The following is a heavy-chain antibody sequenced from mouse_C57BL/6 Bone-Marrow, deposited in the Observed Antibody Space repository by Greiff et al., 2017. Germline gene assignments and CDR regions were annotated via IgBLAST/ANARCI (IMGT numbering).Heavy chain of an antibody. CDR3: ARDTTVVASYYFDY. V-gene: IGHV1-81*01. J-gene: IGHJ2*01. D-gene: IGHD1-1*01. Sequence: VQLQQSGAELARPGASVKLSCKASGYTFTSYGISWVKQRTGQGLEWNGEIYPRSGNTYYNEKFKGKATLTADKSSSTAYMELRSLTSEDSAVYFCARDTTVVASYYFDYWGQGTTLTVSS. CDR2: IYPRSGNT. CDR1: GYTFTSYG.